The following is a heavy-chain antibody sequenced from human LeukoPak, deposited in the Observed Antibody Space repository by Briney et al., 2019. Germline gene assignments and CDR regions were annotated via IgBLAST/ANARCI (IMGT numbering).Heavy chain of an antibody. Sequence: GGSLRLSCAASGFTVSSNYMSWVRQAPGKGLEWVSVIYSGGSTYYADSVKGRFTISRDNSKNALYLQMNSLRAEDTAVYYCARSRDGYNPFFDYWGQGTLVTVSS. CDR3: ARSRDGYNPFFDY. CDR2: IYSGGST. J-gene: IGHJ4*02. CDR1: GFTVSSNY. V-gene: IGHV3-53*01. D-gene: IGHD5-24*01.